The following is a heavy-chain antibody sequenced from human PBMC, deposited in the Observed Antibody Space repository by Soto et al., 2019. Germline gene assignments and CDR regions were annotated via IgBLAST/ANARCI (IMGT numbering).Heavy chain of an antibody. J-gene: IGHJ6*01. Sequence: DVQLVESGGGLVQPGRSLRLSCAASGFTFDDYAMHWVRQAPGKGLEWVSGISWNSGSIGYADSVKGRFTISRDNAKNSLYLQMNSLRAEDTALYYCAKDAAGALDVWGQGTTVTVSS. CDR3: AKDAAGALDV. CDR2: ISWNSGSI. V-gene: IGHV3-9*01. D-gene: IGHD1-26*01. CDR1: GFTFDDYA.